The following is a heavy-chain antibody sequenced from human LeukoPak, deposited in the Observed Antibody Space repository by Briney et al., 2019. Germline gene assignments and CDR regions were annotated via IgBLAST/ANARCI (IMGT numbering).Heavy chain of an antibody. J-gene: IGHJ4*02. CDR2: ICAYNGNT. CDR3: ARVGNVRGVIRGQYYFDY. Sequence: ASVKVSCKASGYIFPSYGISWVRQAPGQGGEGMGWICAYNGNTNYAQKLQGRVTMTTDTSTSTAYMELRSLRSDDTAVYYCARVGNVRGVIRGQYYFDYWGQGTLVTVSS. D-gene: IGHD3-10*01. CDR1: GYIFPSYG. V-gene: IGHV1-18*01.